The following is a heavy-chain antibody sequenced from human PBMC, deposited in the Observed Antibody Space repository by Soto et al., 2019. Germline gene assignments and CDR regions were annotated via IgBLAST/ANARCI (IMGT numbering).Heavy chain of an antibody. J-gene: IGHJ6*01. CDR3: ARATLTANGLRDYYYCYRMAV. CDR1: GYSFTSYC. Sequence: PGESLKISCKGSGYSFTSYCISWLRQMPVKGLEWMGRIDPSDSYTNYSPSFQGHVTISADKSIRTAYLQWSSLKASDTAMYYCARATLTANGLRDYYYCYRMAVWGQGTTVTVSS. D-gene: IGHD2-21*02. CDR2: IDPSDSYT. V-gene: IGHV5-10-1*01.